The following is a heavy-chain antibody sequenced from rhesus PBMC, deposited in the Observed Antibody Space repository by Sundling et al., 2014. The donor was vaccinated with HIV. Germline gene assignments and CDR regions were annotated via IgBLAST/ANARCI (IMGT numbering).Heavy chain of an antibody. CDR2: IFGTGGST. Sequence: QVQLQESGPGLVKPSETLSLTCVVSGGSIITGYWWSWIRQSPGKGLEWIGGIFGTGGSTKYNPSLRSRVTISTDTSKNQFSLKLSSVTAADTAVYYCARVFLTVFGLVAGLDSWGQGVVVTVSS. J-gene: IGHJ6*01. CDR3: ARVFLTVFGLVAGLDS. D-gene: IGHD3-3*01. CDR1: GGSIITGYW. V-gene: IGHV4-93*01.